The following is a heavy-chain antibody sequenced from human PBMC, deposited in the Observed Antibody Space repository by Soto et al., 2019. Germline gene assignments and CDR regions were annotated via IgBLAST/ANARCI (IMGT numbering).Heavy chain of an antibody. D-gene: IGHD6-19*01. CDR3: ARGRYSSGWYGSFDY. J-gene: IGHJ4*02. V-gene: IGHV1-69*13. CDR1: GGTFSSYA. Sequence: SVKVSCKASGGTFSSYAISWVRQAPGQGLEWMGGIIPIFGTANYAEKFQGRVTITADESTSTAYVELSSLRSEDTAVYYCARGRYSSGWYGSFDYWGQGTLVTVSS. CDR2: IIPIFGTA.